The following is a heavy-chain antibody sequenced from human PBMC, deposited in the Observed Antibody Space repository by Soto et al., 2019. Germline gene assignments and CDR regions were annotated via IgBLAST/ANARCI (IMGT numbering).Heavy chain of an antibody. Sequence: QVQLQESGPGLVKPSDTLSLTCAVSGYSISSSNWWGWIRQPPGKGLEWIGYIYYSGTTYYNPSLQSRVTLSVDTSKNQFALKLTSVTAVDTAVYYCARREIQGPIDYWGQGTLVTVSS. J-gene: IGHJ4*02. D-gene: IGHD1-26*01. V-gene: IGHV4-28*01. CDR3: ARREIQGPIDY. CDR2: IYYSGTT. CDR1: GYSISSSNW.